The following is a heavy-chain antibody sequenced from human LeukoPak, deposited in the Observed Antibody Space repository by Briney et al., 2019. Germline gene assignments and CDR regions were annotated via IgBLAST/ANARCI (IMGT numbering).Heavy chain of an antibody. CDR3: AREDDFGERTYAGYMDV. Sequence: EASVKVSCKASGGTFSSYAISWVRQAPGQGLEWMGWINPNSGGTNYAQKFQGRVTMTRDTSISTAYMELSRLRSDDTAVYYCAREDDFGERTYAGYMDVWGKGTTVTVSS. CDR2: INPNSGGT. J-gene: IGHJ6*03. V-gene: IGHV1-2*02. CDR1: GGTFSSYA. D-gene: IGHD3-3*01.